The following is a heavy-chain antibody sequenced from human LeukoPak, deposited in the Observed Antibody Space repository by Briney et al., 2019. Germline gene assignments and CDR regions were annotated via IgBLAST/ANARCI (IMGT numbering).Heavy chain of an antibody. CDR3: ARTVSY. Sequence: GGSLRLSCVASGSSFSSYSMNWIRQAPGKGLEWVSYISNSSTATQYADSVKGRFTISRDNAKNSLYLQMNSLRVEDTAVYYCARTVSYWGQGTLVTVSS. D-gene: IGHD4-17*01. J-gene: IGHJ4*02. CDR2: ISNSSTAT. V-gene: IGHV3-48*04. CDR1: GSSFSSYS.